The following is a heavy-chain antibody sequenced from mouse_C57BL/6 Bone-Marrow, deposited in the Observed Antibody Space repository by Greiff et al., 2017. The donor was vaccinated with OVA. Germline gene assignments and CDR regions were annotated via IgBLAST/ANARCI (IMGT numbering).Heavy chain of an antibody. CDR1: GYTFTDYE. V-gene: IGHV1-15*01. CDR3: ILRGYYYGSRIDY. Sequence: QVQLQQSGAELVRPGASVTLSCKASGYTFTDYEMHWVKQTPVHGLEWIGAIDPETGGTAYNQKFKGKAILTADKSSSTAYMELRSLTSEDSAVYYCILRGYYYGSRIDYWGQGTTLTVSS. CDR2: IDPETGGT. J-gene: IGHJ2*01. D-gene: IGHD1-1*01.